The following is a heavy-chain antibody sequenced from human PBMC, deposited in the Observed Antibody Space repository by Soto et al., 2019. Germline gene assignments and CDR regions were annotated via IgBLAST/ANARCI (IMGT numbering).Heavy chain of an antibody. V-gene: IGHV4-39*01. CDR2: IYYSGST. Sequence: SETLSLTCTVSGGSISSSSYYWGWIRQPPGKGLEWIGSIYYSGSTYYNPSLKSRVTISVDTSKNQFSLKLSSVTAADTAVYYFARHIPTGQDYYYYGMDVWGQGTTVTVSS. D-gene: IGHD2-2*02. CDR3: ARHIPTGQDYYYYGMDV. J-gene: IGHJ6*02. CDR1: GGSISSSSYY.